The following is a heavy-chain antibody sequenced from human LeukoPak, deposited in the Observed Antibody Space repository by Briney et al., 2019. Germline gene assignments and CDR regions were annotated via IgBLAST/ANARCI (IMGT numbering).Heavy chain of an antibody. CDR3: ARGARGYSYG. J-gene: IGHJ4*01. V-gene: IGHV4-39*07. Sequence: PSETLSLTCTVSGGSVTYTNYYWGWIRQPPGKGLQWIGVIYYNGKTYYNPSLKSRVTISVDSSKNQFSLKLTSVTAADTAVYYCARGARGYSYGWGQGTLVTVSS. CDR2: IYYNGKT. CDR1: GGSVTYTNYY. D-gene: IGHD5-18*01.